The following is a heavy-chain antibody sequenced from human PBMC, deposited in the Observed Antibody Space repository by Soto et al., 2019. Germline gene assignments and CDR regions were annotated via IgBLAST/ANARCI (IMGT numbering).Heavy chain of an antibody. CDR2: IWHDGRNK. D-gene: IGHD2-2*01. V-gene: IGHV3-33*01. CDR1: GFTFSSFG. J-gene: IGHJ4*02. CDR3: ASRSPALDY. Sequence: GGSLRLSCAASGFTFSSFGMHWVRQAPGKGLEWVAVIWHDGRNKYYADFVKGRFTISRDNSKNTLFLQMNSLRVEDTAVYYCASRSPALDYWGQGTLVNVSS.